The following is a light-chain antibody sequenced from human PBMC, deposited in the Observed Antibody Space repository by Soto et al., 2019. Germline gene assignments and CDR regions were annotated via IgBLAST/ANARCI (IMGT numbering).Light chain of an antibody. CDR1: QSISIY. CDR2: DAS. CDR3: EQSYSCPQP. Sequence: IPMTNCHTTIPRSPGEIAAXTCLASQSISIYLAWYQQKPGKAPKLLIYDASSGQSGVPSRFSGSGSGTDFTLTISSLQPEDFAPYYCEQSYSCPQPFGQGAKADIK. V-gene: IGKV1-39*01. J-gene: IGKJ1*01.